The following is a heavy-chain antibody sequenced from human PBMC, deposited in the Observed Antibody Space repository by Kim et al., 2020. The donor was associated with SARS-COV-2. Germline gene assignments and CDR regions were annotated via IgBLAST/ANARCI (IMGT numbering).Heavy chain of an antibody. Sequence: SVKGRLTISRDKSKNTLYLQMNSLRAEDTAVYYCAKSERPYSSGWFKFDYWGQGTLVTVSS. D-gene: IGHD6-19*01. V-gene: IGHV3-33*03. CDR3: AKSERPYSSGWFKFDY. J-gene: IGHJ4*02.